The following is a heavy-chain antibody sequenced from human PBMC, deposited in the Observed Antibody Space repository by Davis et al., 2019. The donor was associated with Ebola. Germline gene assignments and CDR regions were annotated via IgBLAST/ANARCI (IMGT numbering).Heavy chain of an antibody. CDR3: AKTLRAGRYYFDY. J-gene: IGHJ4*02. V-gene: IGHV5-51*01. CDR1: GYSFEYYW. D-gene: IGHD1-14*01. CDR2: IYARESDI. Sequence: GESLKISCRTSGYSFEYYWIAWVRQMPGKGLEWMGSIYARESDIRYSPSFQGQVTISADKSINTAYLQWSSLKGSDTAMYYCAKTLRAGRYYFDYWGQGTLVTVSS.